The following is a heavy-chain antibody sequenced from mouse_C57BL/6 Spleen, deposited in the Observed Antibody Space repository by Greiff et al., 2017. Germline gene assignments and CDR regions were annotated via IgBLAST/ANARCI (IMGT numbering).Heavy chain of an antibody. J-gene: IGHJ1*03. CDR2: IWSGGST. CDR1: GFSLTSYG. D-gene: IGHD2-2*01. CDR3: SKIYYGYGGYFDF. Sequence: VKLVESGPGLVQPSQSLSITCTVSGFSLTSYGVHWVRQPPGKGLEWLGVIWSGGSTDYNAAFISRLGISKDNSKSPVFFKMNGLHAVDSAIYYCSKIYYGYGGYFDFWGTGTTVTVSS. V-gene: IGHV2-4*01.